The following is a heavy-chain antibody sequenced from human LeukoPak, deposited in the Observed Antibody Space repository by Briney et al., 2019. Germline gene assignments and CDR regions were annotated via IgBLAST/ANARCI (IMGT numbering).Heavy chain of an antibody. Sequence: SETLSLTCAVYGGSFSGYYWSWIRQPPGKGLEWIGEINHSGSTNYNPSLKSRVTISVDTSKNQFSLKLSSVTAADTAVYYCARSVGSGSYYYMDVWGKGTTVTVSS. CDR1: GGSFSGYY. D-gene: IGHD3-10*01. CDR2: INHSGST. CDR3: ARSVGSGSYYYMDV. J-gene: IGHJ6*03. V-gene: IGHV4-34*01.